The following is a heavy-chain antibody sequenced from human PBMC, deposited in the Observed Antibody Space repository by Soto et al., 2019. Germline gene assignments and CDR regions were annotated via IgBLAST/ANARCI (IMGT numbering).Heavy chain of an antibody. J-gene: IGHJ6*03. Sequence: SETLSLTCTVSGGSISSSSYYWGWIRQPPGKGLEWIGSIYYSGSTYYNPSLKSRVTISVDTSKNQFSLKLSSVTAADTAVYYCARLFVVVPAAMLKYYYYYMDVWGKGTTVTVSS. CDR1: GGSISSSSYY. V-gene: IGHV4-39*01. CDR2: IYYSGST. D-gene: IGHD2-2*01. CDR3: ARLFVVVPAAMLKYYYYYMDV.